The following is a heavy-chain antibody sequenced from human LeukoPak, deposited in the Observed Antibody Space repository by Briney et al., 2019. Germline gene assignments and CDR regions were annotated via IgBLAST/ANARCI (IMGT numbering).Heavy chain of an antibody. J-gene: IGHJ3*02. V-gene: IGHV1-69*04. CDR1: GGTFSSYA. Sequence: SVKVSCKASGGTFSSYAISWVRQAPGQGLEWMGRIIPILGIANYAQKFQGRVTITADKSTSTAYMELSSLRSEDTAVYYCARALRYCGGDCYPKGAFDIWGQGTMVTVSS. CDR2: IIPILGIA. D-gene: IGHD2-21*02. CDR3: ARALRYCGGDCYPKGAFDI.